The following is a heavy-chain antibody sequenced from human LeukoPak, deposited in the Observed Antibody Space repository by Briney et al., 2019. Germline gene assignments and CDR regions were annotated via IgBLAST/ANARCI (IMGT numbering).Heavy chain of an antibody. CDR3: AKEIVVVPAAIWVGFDY. CDR2: IRYDGSNK. CDR1: GFTFSSYG. J-gene: IGHJ4*02. V-gene: IGHV3-30*02. D-gene: IGHD2-2*02. Sequence: GGSLRLSCAASGFTFSSYGMHWVRQAPGKGPEWVAFIRYDGSNKYYADSVKGRFTISRDNSKNTLYLQMNSLRAEDTAVYYCAKEIVVVPAAIWVGFDYWGQGTLVTVSS.